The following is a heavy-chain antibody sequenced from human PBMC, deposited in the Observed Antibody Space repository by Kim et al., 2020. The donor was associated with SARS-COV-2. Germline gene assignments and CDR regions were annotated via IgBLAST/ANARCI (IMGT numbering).Heavy chain of an antibody. CDR3: ARGVSSAWTLRPWFDP. Sequence: SETLSLTCAVSGGSFSSSSCWSWVRQPPGKGLEWIGEIDHSGTTNYNPSLKSRVSISVDESKTQFSLRLKSVTAADTAVYYCARGVSSAWTLRPWFDPWGQGTLVTVSS. D-gene: IGHD6-19*01. CDR1: GGSFSSSSC. J-gene: IGHJ5*02. V-gene: IGHV4-4*02. CDR2: IDHSGTT.